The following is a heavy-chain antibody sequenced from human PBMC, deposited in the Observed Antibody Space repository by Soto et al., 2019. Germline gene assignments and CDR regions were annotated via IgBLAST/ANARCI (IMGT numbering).Heavy chain of an antibody. J-gene: IGHJ4*02. CDR1: GASISTSSDF. V-gene: IGHV4-39*01. CDR3: ARQPERTRYLDY. CDR2: VYQSGTT. Sequence: PSETLSLTCSVSGASISTSSDFWGWNRQAPGKGLEWIGNVYQSGTTRLNPSLKSRVSIFVDRSKNQFSLELNSATAAHRAVYYCARQPERTRYLDYWGQGILVTVSS.